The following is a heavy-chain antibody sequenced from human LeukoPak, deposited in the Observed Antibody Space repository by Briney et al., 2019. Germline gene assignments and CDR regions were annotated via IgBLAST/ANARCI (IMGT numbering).Heavy chain of an antibody. CDR3: AGGTTNAKGAFDM. J-gene: IGHJ3*02. CDR1: GYTFTNYY. Sequence: GASVRVSCTASGYTFTNYYIHWVRQAPGQGLEWMGLINPSGSSTSYAQKFQGRVTMTRDTSTSTVYMELSSLRSEDTAVYYCAGGTTNAKGAFDMWGQGTMVTVS. D-gene: IGHD2-8*01. CDR2: INPSGSST. V-gene: IGHV1-46*01.